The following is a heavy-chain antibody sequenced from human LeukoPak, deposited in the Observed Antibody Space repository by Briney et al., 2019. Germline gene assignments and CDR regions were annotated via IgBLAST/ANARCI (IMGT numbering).Heavy chain of an antibody. CDR3: ARAATVTAESAFGY. CDR2: INHSGST. Sequence: KASETLSLTCTVSGGSISSYYWSWIRQPPGKGLEWIGEINHSGSTNYNPSLKSRVTISVDTSKNQFSLKLSSVTAADTAVYYCARAATVTAESAFGYWGQGTLVTVSS. V-gene: IGHV4-34*01. J-gene: IGHJ4*02. D-gene: IGHD4-17*01. CDR1: GGSISSYY.